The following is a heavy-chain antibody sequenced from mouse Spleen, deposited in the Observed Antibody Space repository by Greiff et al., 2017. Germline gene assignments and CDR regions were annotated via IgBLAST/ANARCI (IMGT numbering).Heavy chain of an antibody. J-gene: IGHJ1*01. D-gene: IGHD2-12*01. V-gene: IGHV1-4*01. CDR2: INPSSGYT. Sequence: QVQLQQSGAELARPGASVKMSCKASGYTFTSYTMHWVKQRPGQGLEWIGYINPSSGYTKYNQKFKDKATLTADKSSSTAYMQLSSLTSEDSAVYYCARTYYNGYFDVWGAGTTVTVSS. CDR1: GYTFTSYT. CDR3: ARTYYNGYFDV.